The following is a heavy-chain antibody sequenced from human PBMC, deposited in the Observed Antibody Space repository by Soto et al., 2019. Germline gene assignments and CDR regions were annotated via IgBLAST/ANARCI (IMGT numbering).Heavy chain of an antibody. J-gene: IGHJ4*02. CDR2: LSGSGGST. CDR3: AKDPGVLLWFGLPNY. D-gene: IGHD3-10*01. V-gene: IGHV3-23*01. Sequence: EVQLLESGGGLVQPGGSLRLSFAASGFTFSSYARSWVRQAPGKGLEWVSALSGSGGSTYYADSVKGRFTISRDNSKNTLYLQMNSLRAEDTAVYYCAKDPGVLLWFGLPNYWGQGTLVNVTS. CDR1: GFTFSSYA.